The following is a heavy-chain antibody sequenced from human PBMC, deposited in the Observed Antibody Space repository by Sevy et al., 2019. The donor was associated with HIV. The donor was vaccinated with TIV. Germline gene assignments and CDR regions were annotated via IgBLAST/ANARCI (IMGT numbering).Heavy chain of an antibody. D-gene: IGHD1-26*01. V-gene: IGHV1-24*01. CDR1: GYTLTELS. Sequence: ASVKVSCKVSGYTLTELSMHWVRQAPGKGLEWMGGFDPEDGETIYAQKFQGRVTMTEDTSTDTAYMGLSSLRSEDTAVYYCATLGVVGATTGLDYWGQGTLVTVSS. J-gene: IGHJ4*02. CDR3: ATLGVVGATTGLDY. CDR2: FDPEDGET.